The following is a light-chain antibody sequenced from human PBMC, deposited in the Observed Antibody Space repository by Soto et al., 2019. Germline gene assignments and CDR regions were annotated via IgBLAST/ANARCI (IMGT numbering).Light chain of an antibody. CDR1: QFIRND. Sequence: AIQLTQSPSSLSASVGDRVTITCRASQFIRNDLGWYQQKPGKAPKLLIYAASILQSGVPSRFSASGSGTDFTLTLNSLQPEDFATYYCLQDYDYPRTFGQGTKVEIK. J-gene: IGKJ1*01. CDR2: AAS. CDR3: LQDYDYPRT. V-gene: IGKV1-6*01.